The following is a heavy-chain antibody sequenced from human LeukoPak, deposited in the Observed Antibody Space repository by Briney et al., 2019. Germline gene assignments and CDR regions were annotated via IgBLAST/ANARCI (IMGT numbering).Heavy chain of an antibody. D-gene: IGHD3-3*01. V-gene: IGHV3-23*01. J-gene: IGHJ3*02. CDR2: ITAIGGST. Sequence: GGSLRLSCAASGFTFSTNDMSWVRQAPGKGLEWVSAITAIGGSTYYADSVKGRFTSSRDNSKNTLYLQMNSLRAEDTAVYYCARGVYYDVWSGYYSGAFDIWGQGTMVTVSS. CDR1: GFTFSTND. CDR3: ARGVYYDVWSGYYSGAFDI.